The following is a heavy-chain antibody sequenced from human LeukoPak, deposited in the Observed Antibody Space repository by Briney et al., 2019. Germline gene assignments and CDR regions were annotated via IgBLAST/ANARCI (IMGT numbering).Heavy chain of an antibody. CDR1: GYSISSGYY. D-gene: IGHD1-26*01. Sequence: SETLSLTCTVSGYSISSGYYWGWIRQPPGKGLEWIGSIYHSGSTYYNPSLKSRVTISVDTSKNQFSLKLSSVTAADTAVYYCARDRGGKWELLRPSGHNWFDPWGQGTLVTVSS. J-gene: IGHJ5*02. CDR3: ARDRGGKWELLRPSGHNWFDP. CDR2: IYHSGST. V-gene: IGHV4-38-2*02.